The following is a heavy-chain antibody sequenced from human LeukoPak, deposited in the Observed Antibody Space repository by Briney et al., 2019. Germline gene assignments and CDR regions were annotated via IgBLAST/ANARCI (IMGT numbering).Heavy chain of an antibody. V-gene: IGHV4-30-2*01. CDR2: IYHSGST. Sequence: SETLSLTCAVSGGSISSGGYSWSWIRQPPGKGLEWIGYIYHSGSTYYNPSLKSRVTISVDRSKNQFSLKLSSVTAADTAVYYCARDGRNYYGSGSYANWFDPWGQGTLVTVSS. D-gene: IGHD3-10*01. CDR1: GGSISSGGYS. CDR3: ARDGRNYYGSGSYANWFDP. J-gene: IGHJ5*02.